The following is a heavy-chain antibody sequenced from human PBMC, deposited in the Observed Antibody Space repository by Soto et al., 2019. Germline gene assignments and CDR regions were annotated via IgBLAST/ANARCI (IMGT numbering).Heavy chain of an antibody. J-gene: IGHJ6*02. D-gene: IGHD2-21*02. CDR2: INPTIGST. CDR3: AREVNTVIMPGDTEDSSGLDV. V-gene: IGHV1-46*01. CDR1: GYVFSSSF. Sequence: QVQLVQSGAEVKKPGASVKVSCKASGYVFSSSFVHWVRQAPGQGLEWMAMINPTIGSTSYAHNFQGRIAVTRDTSTATVYLDLSSLRSADTAIYYCAREVNTVIMPGDTEDSSGLDVWGQGTTVIVSS.